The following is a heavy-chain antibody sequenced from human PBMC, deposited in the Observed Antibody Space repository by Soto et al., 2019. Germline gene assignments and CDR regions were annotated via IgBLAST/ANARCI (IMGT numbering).Heavy chain of an antibody. D-gene: IGHD3-10*01. Sequence: HPGGSLRLSCAASGFTFSSYSMNWFRQAPGKGQEWVSYISSSSTIYYADSVKGRFTISRDNAKNSLYLQMNSLRAEDTAVYYCARDLWFGELSGYYYYYGMDVWGHGTTVTVSS. CDR1: GFTFSSYS. CDR2: ISSSSTI. J-gene: IGHJ6*02. V-gene: IGHV3-48*01. CDR3: ARDLWFGELSGYYYYYGMDV.